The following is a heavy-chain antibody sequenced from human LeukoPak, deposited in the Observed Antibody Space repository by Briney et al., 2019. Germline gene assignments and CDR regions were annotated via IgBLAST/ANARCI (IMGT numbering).Heavy chain of an antibody. D-gene: IGHD1-26*01. V-gene: IGHV4-4*07. J-gene: IGHJ4*02. CDR2: MYTSGST. CDR1: GGSISSYY. CDR3: ASYTRYGAYFDY. Sequence: SETLSLTCTVSGGSISSYYWSWIRQPAGKGPEWIGRMYTSGSTDYNPSLKSRVTMSVDTSKNQFSLKLSSVTAADTAVYYCASYTRYGAYFDYWGQGTLVTVSS.